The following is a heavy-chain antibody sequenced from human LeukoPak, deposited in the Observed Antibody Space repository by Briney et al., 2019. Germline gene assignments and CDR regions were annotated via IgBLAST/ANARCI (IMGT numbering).Heavy chain of an antibody. V-gene: IGHV5-10-1*01. CDR1: GYSFTSDR. CDR2: IDPSDSYT. D-gene: IGHD5-12*01. J-gene: IGHJ4*02. Sequence: GESLKISCMCSGYSFTSDRSGGVRQTPGKGLEWMGKIDPSDSYTNYSPSFQGPVTNSPDKSISTASLQWSSLEASDTPMYFCATWRGYGDYWGQGTLVTVSS. CDR3: ATWRGYGDY.